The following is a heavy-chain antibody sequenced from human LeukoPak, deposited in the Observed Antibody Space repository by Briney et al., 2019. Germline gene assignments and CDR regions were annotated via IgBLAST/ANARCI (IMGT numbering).Heavy chain of an antibody. CDR2: ISSSDGST. J-gene: IGHJ4*02. CDR3: AKPLPYGPLGKFDS. Sequence: GGSLRLSCAASGFTSSSYGMNWVRQAPGKGLEWVSAISSSDGSTYYADSVKGRSTISRDNSKNTLYLQMNSLRAEDTAIYYCAKPLPYGPLGKFDSGGQGTLVPVSS. D-gene: IGHD4-17*01. CDR1: GFTSSSYG. V-gene: IGHV3-23*01.